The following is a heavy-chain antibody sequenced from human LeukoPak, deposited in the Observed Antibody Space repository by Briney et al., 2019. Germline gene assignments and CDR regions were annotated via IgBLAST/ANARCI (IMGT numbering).Heavy chain of an antibody. J-gene: IGHJ4*02. CDR1: GGTFSSCA. Sequence: ASVKVSCKASGGTFSSCAISWVRQAPGQGLEWMGGIIPIFGTANYAQKFQGRVTITADESTSTAYMELSSLRSEDTAVYYCARGGIGSSSWYPFDYWGQGTLVTVSS. CDR2: IIPIFGTA. CDR3: ARGGIGSSSWYPFDY. V-gene: IGHV1-69*13. D-gene: IGHD6-13*01.